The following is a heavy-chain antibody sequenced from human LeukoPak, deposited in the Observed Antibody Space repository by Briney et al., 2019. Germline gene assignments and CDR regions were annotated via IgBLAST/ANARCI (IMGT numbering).Heavy chain of an antibody. D-gene: IGHD3-10*01. CDR3: ASPPFGGGRVAFDI. V-gene: IGHV1-24*01. Sequence: ASVKVSCKVSGYTLTELSMHWVRQAPGKGLEWMGGFDPEDGETIYAQKFQGRVTMTEDTSTDTAYMELSSLRSEDTAVYYCASPPFGGGRVAFDIWGQGTMVTVSS. CDR2: FDPEDGET. J-gene: IGHJ3*02. CDR1: GYTLTELS.